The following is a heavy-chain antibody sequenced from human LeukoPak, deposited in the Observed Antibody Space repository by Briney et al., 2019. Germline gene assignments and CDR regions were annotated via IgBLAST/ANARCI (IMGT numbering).Heavy chain of an antibody. CDR3: ARFSYDFWSGYGFDP. Sequence: SQTLSLTCTVSGGSISSGDYYWSWIRQPPGKGLEWIGYIYYSGSTYYNPSLKSRVTISVDTSKNQFSLKLSSVTAVDTAVYYCARFSYDFWSGYGFDPWGQGTLVTVSS. CDR2: IYYSGST. J-gene: IGHJ5*02. V-gene: IGHV4-30-4*01. CDR1: GGSISSGDYY. D-gene: IGHD3-3*01.